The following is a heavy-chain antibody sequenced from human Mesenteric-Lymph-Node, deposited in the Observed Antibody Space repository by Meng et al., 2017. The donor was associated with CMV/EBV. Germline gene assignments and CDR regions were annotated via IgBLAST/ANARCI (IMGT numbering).Heavy chain of an antibody. D-gene: IGHD1-26*01. J-gene: IGHJ4*02. CDR2: IKQDGSEK. CDR1: GFTFSSYS. V-gene: IGHV3-7*01. CDR3: ARQLSPVGPLAFGDFDY. Sequence: GESLKISCAASGFTFSSYSMNWVRQAPGKGLEWVANIKQDGSEKYYVDSVKGRFTISRDNAKHSLFLQMDSLRAEDTAVYYCARQLSPVGPLAFGDFDYWGQGTLVTVSS.